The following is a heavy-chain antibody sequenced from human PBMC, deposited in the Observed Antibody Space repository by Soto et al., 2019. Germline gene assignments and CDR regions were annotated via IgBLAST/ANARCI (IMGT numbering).Heavy chain of an antibody. Sequence: ASVKVSCKASGYTFTGYYMHWVRQAPGQGLEWMGWINPNSGGTNYAQKFQGWVTMTRDTSISTAYMELSSLRSEDTAVYYCARLRDVYNFCYFDYWGQGTLVTV. CDR2: INPNSGGT. CDR1: GYTFTGYY. V-gene: IGHV1-2*04. J-gene: IGHJ4*02. D-gene: IGHD3-3*01. CDR3: ARLRDVYNFCYFDY.